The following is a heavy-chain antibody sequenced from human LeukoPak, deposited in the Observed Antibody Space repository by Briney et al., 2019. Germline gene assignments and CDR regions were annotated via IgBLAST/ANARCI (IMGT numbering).Heavy chain of an antibody. Sequence: VASVKVSCKISGYTFINYGISWVRQAPGQGLEWMGWVSTYNGNTNYAQNLQDRVTMTTDTSTNTAYMVLRSLRSDDTAMYYCARDMDYGSGSSLNWFDPWGQGTLVTVSS. CDR3: ARDMDYGSGSSLNWFDP. J-gene: IGHJ5*02. CDR2: VSTYNGNT. CDR1: GYTFINYG. V-gene: IGHV1-18*01. D-gene: IGHD3-10*01.